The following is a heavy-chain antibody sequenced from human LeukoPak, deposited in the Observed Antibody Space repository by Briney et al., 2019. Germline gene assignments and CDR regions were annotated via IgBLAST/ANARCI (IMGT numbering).Heavy chain of an antibody. CDR2: INHSGST. J-gene: IGHJ4*02. Sequence: SETLSLTCAVYGGSFSGYYWSWIRQPPGKGLEWIGEINHSGSTNYNPSLKSRVTISVDTPKNQFSLKLSSVTAADTAVYYCARRGEGSCSGGSCYYVNYFDYWGQGTLVTVSS. CDR1: GGSFSGYY. D-gene: IGHD2-15*01. CDR3: ARRGEGSCSGGSCYYVNYFDY. V-gene: IGHV4-34*01.